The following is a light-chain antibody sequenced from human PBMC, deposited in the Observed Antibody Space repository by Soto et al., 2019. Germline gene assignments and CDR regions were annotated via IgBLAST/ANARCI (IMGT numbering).Light chain of an antibody. CDR3: QQYSSSRYP. V-gene: IGKV3-20*01. Sequence: EIVLPQSPGTLSLSPGERATLSCRASRSVSSSYLAWYQQKPGQAPRLLIYGASSRATGIPDRFSGSGSGTDFTLTISRLDPEDFEVYYCQQYSSSRYPFRQGTNLEIQ. J-gene: IGKJ2*01. CDR2: GAS. CDR1: RSVSSSY.